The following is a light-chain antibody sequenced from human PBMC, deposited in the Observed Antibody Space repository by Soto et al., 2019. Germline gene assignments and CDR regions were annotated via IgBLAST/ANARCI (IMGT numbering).Light chain of an antibody. Sequence: QSVLTQPASVSGSPGQSITITCTGSNNDIGADKFVSWYQQRPGEAPKLIIFDVSNRPSGVSHRFSGSKSGNTASLTISRLQPEDETDYFCTSFTTNLSFVFGTGTKLTVL. V-gene: IGLV2-14*03. CDR1: NNDIGADKF. J-gene: IGLJ1*01. CDR3: TSFTTNLSFV. CDR2: DVS.